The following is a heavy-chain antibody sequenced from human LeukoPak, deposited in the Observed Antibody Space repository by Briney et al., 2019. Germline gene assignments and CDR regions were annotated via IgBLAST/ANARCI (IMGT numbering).Heavy chain of an antibody. D-gene: IGHD3-16*02. J-gene: IGHJ4*02. CDR3: ARLPEGVIVSGY. CDR1: GGSFSGYY. V-gene: IGHV4-34*01. CDR2: INHSGST. Sequence: SETLSLTCAVYGGSFSGYYWSWIRQPPGKGLEWIGEINHSGSTNYNPSLKSRVTISVDTSKNQFSLKLSSVTAADTAVYYCARLPEGVIVSGYWGRGTLVTVSS.